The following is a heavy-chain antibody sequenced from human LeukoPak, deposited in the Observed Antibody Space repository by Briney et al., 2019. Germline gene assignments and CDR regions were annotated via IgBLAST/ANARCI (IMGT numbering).Heavy chain of an antibody. D-gene: IGHD6-25*01. CDR1: GYTFTSYG. CDR3: ARDRPVKHSSGWPPEGS. J-gene: IGHJ5*02. V-gene: IGHV1-18*01. CDR2: ISAYNGNT. Sequence: ASVKVSCKASGYTFTSYGISWVRQAPGQGLEWMGWISAYNGNTNYAQKLQGRVTMTTDTSTSTAYMELRSLRSDDTAVYYCARDRPVKHSSGWPPEGSWGRGTLVPVPS.